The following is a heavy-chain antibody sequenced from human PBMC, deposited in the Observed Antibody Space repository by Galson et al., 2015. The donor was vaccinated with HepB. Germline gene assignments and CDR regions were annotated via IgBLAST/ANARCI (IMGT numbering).Heavy chain of an antibody. D-gene: IGHD5-18*01. V-gene: IGHV3-48*01. CDR2: ISSSSSTI. CDR3: ASGYAF. CDR1: GFNYSTYS. Sequence: SLRLSCAASGFNYSTYSMNWVRQAPGKGLEWVSYISSSSSTIYYADSVGGRFTVSRDNANNSLYLQMSSLRAEDTAVYYCASGYAFWGQGTLVTVSS. J-gene: IGHJ4*02.